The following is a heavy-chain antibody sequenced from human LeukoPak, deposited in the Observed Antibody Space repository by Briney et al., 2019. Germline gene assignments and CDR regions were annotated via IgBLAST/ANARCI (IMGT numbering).Heavy chain of an antibody. Sequence: GGSRRLSCAASRFTFNSYAMSWVRQAPGKGLEWVSVIGGSNGITFYVGSVKGRFTISRDNSKDTLYLQMNSLRAEDTAVYYCARNENSGWGYFDYWGQGTLVTVSS. CDR2: IGGSNGIT. CDR3: ARNENSGWGYFDY. D-gene: IGHD5-12*01. CDR1: RFTFNSYA. J-gene: IGHJ4*02. V-gene: IGHV3-23*01.